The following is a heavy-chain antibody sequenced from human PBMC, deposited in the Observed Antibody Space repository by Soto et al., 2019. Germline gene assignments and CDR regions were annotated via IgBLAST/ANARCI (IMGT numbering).Heavy chain of an antibody. CDR3: ASAGSGSYNYYYGMDV. D-gene: IGHD3-10*01. V-gene: IGHV3-66*01. CDR2: IYSGGST. CDR1: GLTFSSYS. Sequence: GGSLRLSCAASGLTFSSYSMSWVRQAPGKGLEWVSVIYSGGSTYYADSVKGRFTISRDNSKNTLYLQMNSLRAEDTAVYYCASAGSGSYNYYYGMDVWGQGTTVTVSS. J-gene: IGHJ6*02.